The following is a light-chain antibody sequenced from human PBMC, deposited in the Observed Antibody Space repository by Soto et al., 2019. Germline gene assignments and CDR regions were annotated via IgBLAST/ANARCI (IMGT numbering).Light chain of an antibody. CDR3: CSYAGSIL. CDR2: EVS. CDR1: SSDVGSYNL. Sequence: QAVLTQPASVSGSPGQSSTISCTGTSSDVGSYNLVSWYQQHPGKAPKLMIYEVSKRPSGVSNRFSGSKSGNTASLTISGLQAEDEADYYCCSYAGSILFGGGTKLTVL. J-gene: IGLJ2*01. V-gene: IGLV2-23*02.